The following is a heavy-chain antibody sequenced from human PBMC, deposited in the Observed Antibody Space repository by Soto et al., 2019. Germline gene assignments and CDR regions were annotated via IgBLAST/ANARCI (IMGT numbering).Heavy chain of an antibody. J-gene: IGHJ4*02. V-gene: IGHV4-59*01. CDR1: GGSISSYY. CDR2: IYYSGST. D-gene: IGHD1-26*01. CDR3: ARERLSGFDY. Sequence: SETLSLTCTVSGGSISSYYWSWIRQPPGKGREWIGYIYYSGSTNYNPSLKSRVTISVDTSKNQFSLKLSSVTAADTAVYYCARERLSGFDYWGQGTLVTVSS.